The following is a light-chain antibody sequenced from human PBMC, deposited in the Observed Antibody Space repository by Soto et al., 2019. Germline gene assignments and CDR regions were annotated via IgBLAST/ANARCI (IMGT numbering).Light chain of an antibody. CDR1: QSISNF. CDR2: AAS. Sequence: DIQMTQSPSFLSASAGDRVTIFCRASQSISNFLHWYQQKPGKAPKLLIYAASKLESGVPSRFGGSGSGTDFTLTISSVQPEDFATYYCQQANSFPRTFGQGTKVEIK. CDR3: QQANSFPRT. J-gene: IGKJ1*01. V-gene: IGKV1-39*01.